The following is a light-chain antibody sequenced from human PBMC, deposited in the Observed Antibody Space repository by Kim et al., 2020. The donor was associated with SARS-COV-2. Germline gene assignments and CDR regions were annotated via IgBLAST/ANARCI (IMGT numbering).Light chain of an antibody. Sequence: QSVLTQPRSVSGSPGQSVTISCTGTCSDVGGYNYVSWYQHHPGKAPKLLIYDVTKRPSGVPDRFSGSKSGNTASLTISGLQAEDEADYYCCSYAGTFSWLFGGGTQLTVL. J-gene: IGLJ3*02. V-gene: IGLV2-11*01. CDR2: DVT. CDR1: CSDVGGYNY. CDR3: CSYAGTFSWL.